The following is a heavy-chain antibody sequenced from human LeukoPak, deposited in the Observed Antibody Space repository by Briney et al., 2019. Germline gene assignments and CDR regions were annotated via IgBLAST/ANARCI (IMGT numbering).Heavy chain of an antibody. CDR3: ARGVPESRGWFNWFDP. V-gene: IGHV4-31*03. D-gene: IGHD6-19*01. CDR1: GGSISSGAYY. CDR2: IHSSGNT. Sequence: SQTLSLTCSVSGGSISSGAYYWSWIRQHPGKGLEWIGYIHSSGNTYYNPSLRSRLTISRDTSQNQFSLKLTSLTAADTAVYYCARGVPESRGWFNWFDPWGQGTMLTVSS. J-gene: IGHJ5*02.